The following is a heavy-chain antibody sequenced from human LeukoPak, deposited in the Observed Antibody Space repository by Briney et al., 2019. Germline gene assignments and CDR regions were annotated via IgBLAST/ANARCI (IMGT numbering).Heavy chain of an antibody. V-gene: IGHV3-21*06. CDR2: ISSSSSYT. D-gene: IGHD4-17*01. Sequence: PGGSLRLSCAASGFTFSDYSMNWVRQAPGKGLEWVSSISSSSSYTHYADSVKGRFTISRDNARNSLYLQMNSLRAEDTAVYYCARDRDYGDWGQGTLVTVSS. CDR1: GFTFSDYS. CDR3: ARDRDYGD. J-gene: IGHJ4*02.